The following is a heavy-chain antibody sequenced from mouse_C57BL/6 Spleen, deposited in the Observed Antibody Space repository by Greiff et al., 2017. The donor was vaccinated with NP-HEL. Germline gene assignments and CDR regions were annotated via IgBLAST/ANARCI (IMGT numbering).Heavy chain of an antibody. V-gene: IGHV1-18*01. Sequence: EVHLVESGPELVKPGASVKIPCKASGYTFTDYNMDWVKQSHGQSLEWIGDINPNNGGTIYNQKFKGKATLTVDTSSSTAYMELRSLTSEDTAVYYCARGYGSSYNWYFDVWGTGTTVTVSS. D-gene: IGHD1-1*01. J-gene: IGHJ1*03. CDR2: INPNNGGT. CDR1: GYTFTDYN. CDR3: ARGYGSSYNWYFDV.